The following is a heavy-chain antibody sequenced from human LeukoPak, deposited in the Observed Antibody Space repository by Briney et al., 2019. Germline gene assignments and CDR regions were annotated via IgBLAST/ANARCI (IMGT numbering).Heavy chain of an antibody. V-gene: IGHV4-31*03. CDR2: IYYSGST. J-gene: IGHJ4*02. Sequence: SETLSLTCTVSGGSISSGDYYWSWICQHPGKGLEWIGYIYYSGSTYYNPSLKSRVTISVDTSKNQFSLKLSSVTAADTAVYYCARVDRPKSFDYWGQGTLVTVSS. CDR3: ARVDRPKSFDY. D-gene: IGHD6-6*01. CDR1: GGSISSGDYY.